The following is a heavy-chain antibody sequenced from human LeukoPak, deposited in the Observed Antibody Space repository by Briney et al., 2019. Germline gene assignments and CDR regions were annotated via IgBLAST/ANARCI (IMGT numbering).Heavy chain of an antibody. CDR2: ISYDGSNK. CDR1: GFTFSSYG. CDR3: AKDRGWFDY. J-gene: IGHJ4*02. Sequence: PGGSLRRSCAASGFTFSSYGMHWVRQAPGKGLEWVAVISYDGSNKYYADSVKGRFTISRDNSKNTLYLQMNSLRAEDTAVYYCAKDRGWFDYWGQGTLVTVSS. D-gene: IGHD3-10*01. V-gene: IGHV3-30*18.